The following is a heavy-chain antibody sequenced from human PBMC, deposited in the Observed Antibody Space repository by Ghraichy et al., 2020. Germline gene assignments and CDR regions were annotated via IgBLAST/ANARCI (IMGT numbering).Heavy chain of an antibody. CDR2: IYYSGST. CDR3: ARKIRIAVAGDDAFDI. V-gene: IGHV4-39*01. J-gene: IGHJ3*02. D-gene: IGHD6-19*01. Sequence: SETLSLTCTVSGGSISSSSYYWGWIRQPPGKGLEWIGSIYYSGSTYYNPSLKSRVTISVDTSKNQFSLKLSSVTAADTAVYLCARKIRIAVAGDDAFDIWGQGTIVPVSS. CDR1: GGSISSSSYY.